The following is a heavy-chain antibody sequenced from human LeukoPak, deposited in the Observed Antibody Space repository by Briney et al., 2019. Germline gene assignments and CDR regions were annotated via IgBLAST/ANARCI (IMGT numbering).Heavy chain of an antibody. J-gene: IGHJ6*03. CDR3: ARGVWDRDYYMDV. V-gene: IGHV4-39*07. D-gene: IGHD3-16*01. Sequence: SETLSLTCTASGGSISSSSYYWGWIRQPPGKGLEWIGSIYYSGSTYYNPSLKSRVTISVDTSKNQFSLKLSSVTAADTAVYYCARGVWDRDYYMDVWGKGTTVTVSS. CDR1: GGSISSSSYY. CDR2: IYYSGST.